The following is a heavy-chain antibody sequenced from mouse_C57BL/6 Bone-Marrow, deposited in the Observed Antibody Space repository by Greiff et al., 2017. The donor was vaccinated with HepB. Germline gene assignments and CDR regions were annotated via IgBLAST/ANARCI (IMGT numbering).Heavy chain of an antibody. CDR3: ARSLYYYGRPDY. D-gene: IGHD1-1*01. Sequence: QVQLQQPGAELVKPGASVKMSCKASGYTFTSYWITWVKQRPGQGLEWIGDIYPGSGGTNYNEKFKSKATLTVDTSSSTAYMQLSSLTSEDSAVYYCARSLYYYGRPDYWGQGTTLTVSS. CDR2: IYPGSGGT. J-gene: IGHJ2*01. CDR1: GYTFTSYW. V-gene: IGHV1-55*01.